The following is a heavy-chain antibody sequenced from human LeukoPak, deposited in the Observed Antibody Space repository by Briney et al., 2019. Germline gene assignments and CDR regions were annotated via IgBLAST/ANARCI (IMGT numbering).Heavy chain of an antibody. CDR2: ISSSGDST. V-gene: IGHV3-23*01. Sequence: PGGSLRLSCAASGSTFTSYAMSWVRQGPGKGLEWVSVISSSGDSTYYADSVKGRFTISRDNSKNTLYLQMNSLRAEDTAVYYCAKNSGGGCYWGVDYWGQGTLVTVSS. CDR1: GSTFTSYA. CDR3: AKNSGGGCYWGVDY. D-gene: IGHD2-15*01. J-gene: IGHJ4*02.